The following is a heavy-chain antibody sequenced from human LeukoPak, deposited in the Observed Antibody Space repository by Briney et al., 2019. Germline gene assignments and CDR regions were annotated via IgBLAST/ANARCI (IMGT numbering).Heavy chain of an antibody. D-gene: IGHD6-13*01. CDR1: GFTFSSYS. CDR2: ISSSSSYI. Sequence: GGSLRLSCAASGFTFSSYSMNWVRQAPGKGLEWVSSISSSSSYIYYADSVKGRFTISRDNAKNSLYLQMNSLRAEDTAAYYCARGPDLRSSWYFDYWGQGTLVTVSS. J-gene: IGHJ4*02. V-gene: IGHV3-21*01. CDR3: ARGPDLRSSWYFDY.